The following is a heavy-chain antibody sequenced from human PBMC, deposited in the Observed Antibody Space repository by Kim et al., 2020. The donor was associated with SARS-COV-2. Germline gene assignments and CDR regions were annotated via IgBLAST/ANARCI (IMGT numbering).Heavy chain of an antibody. CDR1: GFTFGDYA. CDR3: ANEQGLYGDYGLA. D-gene: IGHD4-17*01. J-gene: IGHJ3*01. V-gene: IGHV3-9*01. Sequence: GGSLRLSCAASGFTFGDYAMHWVRQAPGKGLEWVSGISWNSGSIGYADSVKGRFTISRDNAKNSLYLQMNSLRAEDTALYYCANEQGLYGDYGLAWGQGTMVTVSS. CDR2: ISWNSGSI.